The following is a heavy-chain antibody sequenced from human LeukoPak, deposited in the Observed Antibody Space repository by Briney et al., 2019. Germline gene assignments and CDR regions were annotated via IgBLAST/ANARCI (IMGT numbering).Heavy chain of an antibody. CDR3: AKDPSDSSGYYYSY. V-gene: IGHV3-30*18. J-gene: IGHJ4*02. CDR2: ISYDGSNK. D-gene: IGHD3-22*01. Sequence: GGSLRLSCAASGFTFSSYGMPWVRQAPGKGLEWVAVISYDGSNKYYADSVKGRFTISRDNSKNTLYLQMNSLRAEDTAVYYCAKDPSDSSGYYYSYWGQGTLVTVSS. CDR1: GFTFSSYG.